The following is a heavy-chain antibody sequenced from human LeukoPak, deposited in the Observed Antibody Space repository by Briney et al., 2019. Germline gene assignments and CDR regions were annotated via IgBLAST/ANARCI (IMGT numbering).Heavy chain of an antibody. CDR3: ARGYYDSSGYWTLFDY. V-gene: IGHV4-34*01. Sequence: SETLSLTCAVYGGSFSGYYWSWIRQPPGKGLEWIGEINHSGSTNYNPSLKSRVTISVDTSKNQFSLKLSSVTAADTAVYYCARGYYDSSGYWTLFDYWGQGTLVTVSS. D-gene: IGHD3-22*01. CDR2: INHSGST. J-gene: IGHJ4*02. CDR1: GGSFSGYY.